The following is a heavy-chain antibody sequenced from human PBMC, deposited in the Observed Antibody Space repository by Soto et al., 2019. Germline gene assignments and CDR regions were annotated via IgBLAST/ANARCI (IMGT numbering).Heavy chain of an antibody. CDR3: AVEAQVSSVACPGAFDI. Sequence: EVQLVESGGGLAKPGGSLRLSCEASGFSFTDVWMTWVRQAPGKGLEWVGRIKRKMDGETTEYAAPVKGRYSISRDDLKNTLFLPMNSLKSEGTALYYGAVEAQVSSVACPGAFDIWGQGTMVTVSS. CDR1: GFSFTDVW. CDR2: IKRKMDGETT. J-gene: IGHJ3*02. V-gene: IGHV3-15*01. D-gene: IGHD3-22*01.